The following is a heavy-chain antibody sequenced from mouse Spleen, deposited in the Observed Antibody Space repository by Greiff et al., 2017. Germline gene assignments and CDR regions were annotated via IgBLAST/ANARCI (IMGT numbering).Heavy chain of an antibody. J-gene: IGHJ2*01. D-gene: IGHD4-1*01. CDR2: ISYDGSN. Sequence: EVQVVESGPGLVKPSQSLSLTCSVTGYSITSGYYWNWIRQFPGNKLEWMGYISYDGSNNYNPSLKNRISITRDTSKNQFFLKLNSVTTEDTATYYCARERKPWGLFDYWGQGTTLTVSS. CDR3: ARERKPWGLFDY. CDR1: GYSITSGYY. V-gene: IGHV3-6*01.